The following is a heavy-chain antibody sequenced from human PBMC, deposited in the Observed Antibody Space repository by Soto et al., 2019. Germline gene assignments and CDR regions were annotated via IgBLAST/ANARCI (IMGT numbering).Heavy chain of an antibody. CDR1: GGSISSYY. J-gene: IGHJ4*02. D-gene: IGHD7-27*01. V-gene: IGHV4-59*08. Sequence: SETLSLTCTVSGGSISSYYWSWIRQPPGKGLEWIGYIYYSGSTNYNPSLKSRVTISVDTSKNQFSLKLSSGTAADTAVYYCARQRETGIDYWGQGTLVTVSS. CDR3: ARQRETGIDY. CDR2: IYYSGST.